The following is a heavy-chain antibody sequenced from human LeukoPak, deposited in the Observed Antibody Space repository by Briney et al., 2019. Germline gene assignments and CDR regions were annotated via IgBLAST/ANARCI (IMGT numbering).Heavy chain of an antibody. CDR1: GGSISSSKYY. J-gene: IGHJ4*02. V-gene: IGHV4-39*07. D-gene: IGHD5-18*01. CDR2: ISYSGSA. Sequence: SETLSLTCAVSGGSISSSKYYWGWIRQPPGKGLEWIGSISYSGSAYYNPSLKSRVTISVDMSKNQFSLKLSSVTAGDTAVYYCARAYSYGFFDYWGQGTLVTVSS. CDR3: ARAYSYGFFDY.